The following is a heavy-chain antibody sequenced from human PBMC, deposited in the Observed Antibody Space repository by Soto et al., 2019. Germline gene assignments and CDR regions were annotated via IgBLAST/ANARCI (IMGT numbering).Heavy chain of an antibody. CDR1: GYSFTSYW. V-gene: IGHV5-51*01. D-gene: IGHD1-20*01. CDR2: IYPGDSDT. J-gene: IGHJ4*02. CDR3: ARPRGYNCNQAFDY. Sequence: PGESLKISCKGSGYSFTSYWNGGVRQMPGKGLEWMGIIYPGDSDTRYSPSFQGQVTNSAEKSISTAYLQWSSLKASDTAMYYCARPRGYNCNQAFDYWGQGTLVTVSS.